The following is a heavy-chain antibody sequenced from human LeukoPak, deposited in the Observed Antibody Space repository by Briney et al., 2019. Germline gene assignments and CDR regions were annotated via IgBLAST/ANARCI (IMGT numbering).Heavy chain of an antibody. D-gene: IGHD3-10*01. V-gene: IGHV4-39*07. CDR1: GGSISSSSYY. CDR2: IYYSGST. J-gene: IGHJ4*02. CDR3: ARLLWFGPRYFDY. Sequence: SETLSLTCTVSGGSISSSSYYWGWIRQPPGKGLEWIGSIYYSGSTYYNPSLKSRVTISVDTSKNQFSLKLSSVTAADTAVYYCARLLWFGPRYFDYWGQGTLVTVSS.